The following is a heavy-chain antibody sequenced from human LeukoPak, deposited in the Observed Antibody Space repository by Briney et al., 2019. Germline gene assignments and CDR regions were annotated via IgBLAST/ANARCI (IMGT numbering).Heavy chain of an antibody. D-gene: IGHD3-10*01. CDR3: ARDLITWYYYGMDV. J-gene: IGHJ6*02. CDR1: GSAISSGAYH. Sequence: SETLSLTCTLSGSAISSGAYHWAWIRQPPGKGLEWIASIYYTGSTYYNSSLKSRVTVFVDTSKNQFSLKVTSMTAADTAVYYCARDLITWYYYGMDVWGQGTTVTVSS. CDR2: IYYTGST. V-gene: IGHV4-39*02.